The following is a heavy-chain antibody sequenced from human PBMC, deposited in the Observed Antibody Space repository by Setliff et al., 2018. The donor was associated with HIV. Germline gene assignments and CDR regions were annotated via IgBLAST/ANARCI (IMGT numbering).Heavy chain of an antibody. D-gene: IGHD1-1*01. V-gene: IGHV1-3*01. CDR2: INAGNGNT. CDR1: GYIFTHYA. J-gene: IGHJ4*02. CDR3: ARDPEAYNWNDRSPFDY. Sequence: WASVKVSCKASGYIFTHYAIHWVRQAPGQRLEWMGWINAGNGNTKYSQEFQGRVTMTTDTSTSTAYMELRSLRSDDTAVYYCARDPEAYNWNDRSPFDYWGQGTLVTVSS.